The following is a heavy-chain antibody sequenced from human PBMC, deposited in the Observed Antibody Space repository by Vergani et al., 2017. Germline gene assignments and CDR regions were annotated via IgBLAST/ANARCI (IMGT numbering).Heavy chain of an antibody. CDR2: IYHSGST. V-gene: IGHV4-4*02. CDR1: GGSISSSNW. D-gene: IGHD3-22*01. CDR3: ARSPEYYYDSSGYHTPAAFDI. J-gene: IGHJ3*02. Sequence: QVQLQESGPGLVKPSGTLSLTCAVSGGSISSSNWWSWVRQPPGKGLEWIGEIYHSGSTNYNPSLKSRVTISVDKSKNQFSLQLSSVTAADTAVYYCARSPEYYYDSSGYHTPAAFDIWGQGTMVTVSS.